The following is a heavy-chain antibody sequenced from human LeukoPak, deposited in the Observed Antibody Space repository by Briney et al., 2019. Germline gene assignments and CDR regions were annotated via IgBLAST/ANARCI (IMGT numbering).Heavy chain of an antibody. D-gene: IGHD4-17*01. CDR2: IYSGGST. J-gene: IGHJ3*02. CDR3: ARDRLLYGDQREAFDI. CDR1: GFTVSSNY. V-gene: IGHV3-66*01. Sequence: GGSLRLSCAASGFTVSSNYMSWVRQAPGKGLEWVSVIYSGGSTYYADSVKGRFTISRDNSKNTLYLQMNSLRAEDTAVYYCARDRLLYGDQREAFDIWGQGTMVTVSS.